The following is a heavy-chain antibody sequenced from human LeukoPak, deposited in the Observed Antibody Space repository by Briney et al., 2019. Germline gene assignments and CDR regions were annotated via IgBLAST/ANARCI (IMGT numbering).Heavy chain of an antibody. CDR1: GYSISSGYY. CDR2: IYHSGST. CDR3: ARSRYALDWFDP. J-gene: IGHJ5*02. Sequence: SETLSLTCTVSGYSISSGYYWGWIRQPPGKGLEWIGSIYHSGSTYYNPSLKSRVTISVDTSKNQFSLELSSVTAAETAVYYCARSRYALDWFDPWGQGTLVTVSS. V-gene: IGHV4-38-2*02. D-gene: IGHD2-8*01.